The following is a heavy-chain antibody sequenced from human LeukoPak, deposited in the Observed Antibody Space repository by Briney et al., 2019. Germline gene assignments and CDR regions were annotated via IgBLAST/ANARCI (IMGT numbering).Heavy chain of an antibody. CDR3: ARDRSTSCILDY. Sequence: GGSLRLSCGFTFSSYGIHWVRQAPGKGLEWVAVISYDGSYKYYADSVKGRFTISRDNAKNSLYLQMNSLRAEDTAVYYCARDRSTSCILDYWGQGTLVTVSS. CDR1: FTFSSYG. V-gene: IGHV3-33*05. D-gene: IGHD2-2*01. CDR2: ISYDGSYK. J-gene: IGHJ4*02.